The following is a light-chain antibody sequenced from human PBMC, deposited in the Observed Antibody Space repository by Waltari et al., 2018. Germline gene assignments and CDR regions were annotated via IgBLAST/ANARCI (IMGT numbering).Light chain of an antibody. CDR1: QSLLYSSNNKNY. CDR2: WAS. Sequence: DIVMTQSPDSLSVSLGERATINCKSGQSLLYSSNNKNYLAWYQQKPGQPPRLLISWASTRESGVPDRFSGSGSGTDFTLTISSLQAEDVAIYYCQQYYSSPFTFGPGTKVDIK. CDR3: QQYYSSPFT. V-gene: IGKV4-1*01. J-gene: IGKJ3*01.